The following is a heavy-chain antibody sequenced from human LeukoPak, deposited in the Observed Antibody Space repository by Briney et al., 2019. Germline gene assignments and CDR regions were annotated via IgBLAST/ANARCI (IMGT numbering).Heavy chain of an antibody. CDR3: ARGAGTTFYYYYYGMDV. CDR1: GGSISSGGYS. V-gene: IGHV4-30-2*01. J-gene: IGHJ6*02. Sequence: SETLSLTCAVSGGSISSGGYSWSWIRQPPGKGLEWIGYIYHSGSTYYNPSLKSRVTISVDRSKNQFSLKLSSVTAADTAVYYCARGAGTTFYYYYYGMDVWGQGTTVTVSS. D-gene: IGHD1-1*01. CDR2: IYHSGST.